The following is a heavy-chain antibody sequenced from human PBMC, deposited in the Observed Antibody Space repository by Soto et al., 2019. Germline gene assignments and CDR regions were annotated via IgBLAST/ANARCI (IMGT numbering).Heavy chain of an antibody. CDR3: ARGRYGDY. CDR1: GYGFTTYG. J-gene: IGHJ4*02. CDR2: ISAHNGTT. D-gene: IGHD1-1*01. Sequence: QVHLVQSGAEVKKPGASVKVSCKGSGYGFTTYGITWVRQAPGQGLEWMAWISAHNGTTNYAQKLQGRVTVTRDTSTSPAYMGLSSPRPDDPAVYYCARGRYGDYWGQGARVTVSS. V-gene: IGHV1-18*01.